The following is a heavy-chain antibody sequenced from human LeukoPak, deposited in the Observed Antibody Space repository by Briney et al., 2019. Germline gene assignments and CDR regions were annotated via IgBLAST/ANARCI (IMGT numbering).Heavy chain of an antibody. Sequence: GGSLRLSCAASGFTFSDYHMHWVRQPPGREPLWVARINTDGSSTTYADSVKGRFSISRDNAKNTLFLQMNSLRAEDTAVYYCARGMTYWSGSGKFDHWGQDSLVTVSS. D-gene: IGHD3-10*01. CDR1: GFTFSDYH. CDR2: INTDGSST. V-gene: IGHV3-74*03. CDR3: ARGMTYWSGSGKFDH. J-gene: IGHJ4*02.